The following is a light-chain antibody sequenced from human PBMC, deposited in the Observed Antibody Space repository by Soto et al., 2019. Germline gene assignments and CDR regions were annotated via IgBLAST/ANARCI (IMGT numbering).Light chain of an antibody. V-gene: IGKV1-5*01. J-gene: IGKJ5*01. Sequence: DIQMTQSPSTLSASVGDRVTITCRASQSISSWLAWYQQKPGKATKLLIYDASSLESGVPSRFSGSGSGTEFTLTISSLQPDDVATYYCQQYNSYLITFGQGTRLEIK. CDR3: QQYNSYLIT. CDR1: QSISSW. CDR2: DAS.